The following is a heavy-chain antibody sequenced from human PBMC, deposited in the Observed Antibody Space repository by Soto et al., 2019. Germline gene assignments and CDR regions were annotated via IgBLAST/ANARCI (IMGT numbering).Heavy chain of an antibody. Sequence: SVKFSCKASGGTFSSYAISWVRQAPGQGLEWMGGIIPIFGTANYAQKFQGRVTITADKSTSTAYMELSSLRSEDTAVYYCARATFSGSRYDFDIWGQGTMVTVSS. D-gene: IGHD3-22*01. CDR2: IIPIFGTA. J-gene: IGHJ3*02. CDR3: ARATFSGSRYDFDI. V-gene: IGHV1-69*06. CDR1: GGTFSSYA.